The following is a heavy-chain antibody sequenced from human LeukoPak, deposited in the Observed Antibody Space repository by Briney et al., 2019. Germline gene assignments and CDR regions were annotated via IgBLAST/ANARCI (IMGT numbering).Heavy chain of an antibody. J-gene: IGHJ4*02. V-gene: IGHV4-39*06. CDR3: ATGIGVILTQLDY. CDR1: GGSISSSSYY. Sequence: SETLSLTCTVSGGSISSSSYYWGWIRQPPGKGLEWIGSIYYSGTTYYNPSLKSRVTIAVDTSKNQFTLKLSSVTAADTAVYYCATGIGVILTQLDYWGQGTLVTVSS. CDR2: IYYSGTT. D-gene: IGHD3-9*01.